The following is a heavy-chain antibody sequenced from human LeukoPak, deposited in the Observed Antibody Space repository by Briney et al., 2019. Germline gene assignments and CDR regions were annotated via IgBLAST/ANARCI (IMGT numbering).Heavy chain of an antibody. Sequence: GGSLRLSCAASGFTVSSNYMSWVRQAPGTGLEWVSVIYSGGSTYYADSVKGRFTISRHNSKNTLYLQMNSLRAEDTAVYYCAATGYYGSGTNGDYWGQGTLVTVSS. D-gene: IGHD3-10*01. CDR3: AATGYYGSGTNGDY. J-gene: IGHJ4*02. CDR2: IYSGGST. CDR1: GFTVSSNY. V-gene: IGHV3-53*04.